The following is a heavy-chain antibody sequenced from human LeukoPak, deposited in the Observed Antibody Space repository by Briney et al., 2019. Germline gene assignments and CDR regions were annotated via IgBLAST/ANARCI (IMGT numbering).Heavy chain of an antibody. V-gene: IGHV3-13*01. CDR3: ARVSGASYMDV. CDR1: GLTFSSYD. J-gene: IGHJ6*03. Sequence: PGGSLRLSCAASGLTFSSYDMHWVRQATGKGLEWVSAIGTAGDTYYPGSVKGRFTISRENAKNSLYLQMNSLRAGDTAVYYCARVSGASYMDVWGKGTTVTVSS. CDR2: IGTAGDT.